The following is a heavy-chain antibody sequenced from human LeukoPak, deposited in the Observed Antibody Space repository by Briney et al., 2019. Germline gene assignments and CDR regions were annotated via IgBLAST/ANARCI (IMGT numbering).Heavy chain of an antibody. D-gene: IGHD5-18*01. CDR3: ARVGTSYSYGYSWYYYYYMDV. Sequence: SETLSLTCTVSGGSISSSSYYWGWIRQPPGKGLEWIGSIYYSGSTYYNPSLKSRVTISVDTSKNQFSLKLSSVTAADTAVYYCARVGTSYSYGYSWYYYYYMDVWGKGTTVTVSS. V-gene: IGHV4-39*07. CDR2: IYYSGST. CDR1: GGSISSSSYY. J-gene: IGHJ6*03.